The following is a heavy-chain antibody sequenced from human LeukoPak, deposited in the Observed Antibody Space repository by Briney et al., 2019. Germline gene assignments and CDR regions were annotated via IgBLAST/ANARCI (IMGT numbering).Heavy chain of an antibody. Sequence: ASVKVSCKVSGYTLTELPMHWVRQAPGKGPEWMGGFDPEDGETIYAQKFQGRVTMTEDTSTDTANMELSSLRSEDTAVYYCATGWDYSSSSVLFDFWGQGTLVTVSS. D-gene: IGHD6-6*01. V-gene: IGHV1-24*01. CDR3: ATGWDYSSSSVLFDF. CDR1: GYTLTELP. J-gene: IGHJ4*02. CDR2: FDPEDGET.